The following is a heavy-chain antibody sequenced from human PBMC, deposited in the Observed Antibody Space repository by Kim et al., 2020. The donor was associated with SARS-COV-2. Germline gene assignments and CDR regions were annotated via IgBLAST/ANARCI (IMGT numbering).Heavy chain of an antibody. Sequence: GGSLRLSCAASGFTFSSYAMHWVRQAPGKGLEWVAVISYDGSNKYYADSVKGRFTISRDNSKNTLYLQMNSLRAEDTAVYYCARDYEKWLPSPHYYYYGVDVWGQGTTVTVSS. D-gene: IGHD5-12*01. CDR1: GFTFSSYA. CDR2: ISYDGSNK. CDR3: ARDYEKWLPSPHYYYYGVDV. V-gene: IGHV3-30*04. J-gene: IGHJ6*02.